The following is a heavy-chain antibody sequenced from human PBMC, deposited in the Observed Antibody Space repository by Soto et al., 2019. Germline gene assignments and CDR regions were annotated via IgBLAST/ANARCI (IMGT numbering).Heavy chain of an antibody. CDR3: ARGAHIVVVVWYYYMDV. Sequence: QVQLVESGGGVVQPGRSLRLSCAASGFTFSTYGMHWVRQAPGKGLEWVAVIWFDGSNKSNADSVKGRFTISRDNSKNTLYLQMNSLRAEDTAVYYCARGAHIVVVVWYYYMDVWGKGTTVTVSS. CDR2: IWFDGSNK. D-gene: IGHD2-15*01. J-gene: IGHJ6*03. V-gene: IGHV3-33*01. CDR1: GFTFSTYG.